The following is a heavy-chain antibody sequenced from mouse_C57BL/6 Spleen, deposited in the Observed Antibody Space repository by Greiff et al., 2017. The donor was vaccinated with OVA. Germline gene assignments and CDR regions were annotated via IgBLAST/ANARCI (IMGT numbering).Heavy chain of an antibody. Sequence: VQLQQSGAELVKPGASVKISCKASGYAFSSYWMNWVKQRPGKGLEWIGQIYPGDGDTNYNGKFKGKATLTADKSSSTAYMQLSSLTSEDSAVDFGARYDSGYYAMDYWGQGTSVTVSS. CDR1: GYAFSSYW. CDR2: IYPGDGDT. J-gene: IGHJ4*01. V-gene: IGHV1-80*01. D-gene: IGHD2-4*01. CDR3: ARYDSGYYAMDY.